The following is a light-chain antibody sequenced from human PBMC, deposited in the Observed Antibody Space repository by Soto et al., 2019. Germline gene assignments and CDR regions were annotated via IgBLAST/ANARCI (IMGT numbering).Light chain of an antibody. J-gene: IGLJ1*01. CDR3: SSYTSSSSYV. CDR1: SSDVGGYNY. CDR2: DVS. Sequence: QSVLTQPASVSGSPGQSITISCTGTSSDVGGYNYVSWYQQHPGKAPKLMIYDVSNRPSWVSNRFSGSKSSNTAYLTISGILAEDEADYYCSSYTSSSSYVFGTGTKLTVL. V-gene: IGLV2-14*01.